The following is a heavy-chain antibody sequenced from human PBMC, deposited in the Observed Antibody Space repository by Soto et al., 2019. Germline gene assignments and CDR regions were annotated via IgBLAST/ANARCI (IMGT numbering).Heavy chain of an antibody. V-gene: IGHV4-31*03. CDR3: ARVCGGGCQHGMDV. CDR2: IYYSGST. D-gene: IGHD2-21*02. CDR1: GGSISSGGYY. J-gene: IGHJ6*02. Sequence: QVQLQESGPGLVKPSQTLSLTCTVSGGSISSGGYYWSWIRQHPGKGLEWIGYIYYSGSTYYNPSLKSRVTISVDTSKNQCSLKLSSVTAADTAVYYCARVCGGGCQHGMDVWGQGTTVTVSS.